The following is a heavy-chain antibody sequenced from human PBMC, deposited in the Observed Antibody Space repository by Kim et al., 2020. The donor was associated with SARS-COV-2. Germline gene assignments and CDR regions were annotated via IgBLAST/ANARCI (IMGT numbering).Heavy chain of an antibody. Sequence: ASVKVSCKASGFTFDTYIITWVRQAPGHGLEWMGWISPYNGRTNLSPECQGRVTMTADTSTTTAYLELRTLTPGDTASYFCASTTTGAYSSLFDIWGQGTMVTVSP. CDR2: ISPYNGRT. CDR3: ASTTTGAYSSLFDI. V-gene: IGHV1-18*01. J-gene: IGHJ3*02. D-gene: IGHD7-27*01. CDR1: GFTFDTYI.